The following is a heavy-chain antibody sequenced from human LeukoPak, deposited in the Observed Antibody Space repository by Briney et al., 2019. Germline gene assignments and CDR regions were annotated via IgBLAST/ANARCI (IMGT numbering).Heavy chain of an antibody. CDR3: ARGGPRVVAATAPYNWFDP. CDR2: IYTSGST. J-gene: IGHJ5*02. V-gene: IGHV4-4*07. Sequence: SETLSLTCTVSGGSISSYYWSWIRQPAGKGLEWIGRIYTSGSTNYNPSLKSRVTMSVDTSKNQFSLKLSSVTAADTAVYYCARGGPRVVAATAPYNWFDPWGQGTLVTV. D-gene: IGHD2-15*01. CDR1: GGSISSYY.